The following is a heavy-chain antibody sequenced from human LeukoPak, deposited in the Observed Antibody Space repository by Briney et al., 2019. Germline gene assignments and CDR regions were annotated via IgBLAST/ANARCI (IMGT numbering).Heavy chain of an antibody. Sequence: SVKVSCKASGGTFSSYAISWVRQAPGQGLEWMGGIIPIFGTANYAQKFQGRVTITTDESTSTAYMELSSLRSEDTAVYYCARSGRPAAPPFDYWGQGTLVTVSS. CDR3: ARSGRPAAPPFDY. D-gene: IGHD2-2*01. V-gene: IGHV1-69*05. J-gene: IGHJ4*02. CDR1: GGTFSSYA. CDR2: IIPIFGTA.